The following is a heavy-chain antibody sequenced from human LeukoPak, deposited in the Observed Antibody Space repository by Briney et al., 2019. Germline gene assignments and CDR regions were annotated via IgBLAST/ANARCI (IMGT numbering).Heavy chain of an antibody. CDR1: GGSISSSSYY. D-gene: IGHD3-22*01. CDR2: IYCSGST. CDR3: ASRLRSITMIVVVNDY. Sequence: SETLSLTCTVSGGSISSSSYYWGWIRQPPGKGLEWIGSIYCSGSTYYNPSLKSRVTISVDTSKNQFSLKLSSVTAADTAVYYCASRLRSITMIVVVNDYWGQGTLVTVSS. J-gene: IGHJ4*02. V-gene: IGHV4-39*07.